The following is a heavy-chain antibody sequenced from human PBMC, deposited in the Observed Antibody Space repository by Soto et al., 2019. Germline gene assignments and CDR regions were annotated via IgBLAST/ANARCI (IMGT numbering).Heavy chain of an antibody. Sequence: AAVKVTCKASGYTFTSYGISWVRQAPGQGLEWMGWISAYNGNTNYAQKLQGRVTMTTDTSTSTAYMELRSLRSDDTAVYYCARRTGITGTKAWFDPWGKGTGVTVSS. J-gene: IGHJ5*02. D-gene: IGHD1-7*01. CDR3: ARRTGITGTKAWFDP. V-gene: IGHV1-18*04. CDR2: ISAYNGNT. CDR1: GYTFTSYG.